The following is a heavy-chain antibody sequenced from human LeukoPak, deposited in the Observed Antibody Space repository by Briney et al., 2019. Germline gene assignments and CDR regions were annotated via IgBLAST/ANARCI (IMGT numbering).Heavy chain of an antibody. CDR3: ARQGDDYELPNQY. CDR1: GGSISSSSYY. V-gene: IGHV4-39*01. CDR2: IYYSGST. J-gene: IGHJ4*02. D-gene: IGHD4-17*01. Sequence: SETLSLTCTVSGGSISSSSYYWGWIRQPPGKGLEWIGSIYYSGSTYYNPSLKSRVTISVDTSKNQFSLKLSSVTAADTAVYYCARQGDDYELPNQYWGQGTLVTVSS.